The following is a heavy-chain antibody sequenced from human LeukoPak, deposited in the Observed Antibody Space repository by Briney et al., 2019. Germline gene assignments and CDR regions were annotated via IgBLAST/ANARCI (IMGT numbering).Heavy chain of an antibody. CDR1: GGSISSSSYY. Sequence: PSETLSLTCTVSGGSISSSSYYWGWIRQPPGKGLEWIGEINHSGSTNYNPSLKSRVTISVDTSKNQFSLKLSSVTAADTAVYYCARVRFGPTTYYYGSGSRDYYYMDVWGKGTTVTVSS. CDR3: ARVRFGPTTYYYGSGSRDYYYMDV. V-gene: IGHV4-39*07. CDR2: INHSGST. J-gene: IGHJ6*03. D-gene: IGHD3-10*01.